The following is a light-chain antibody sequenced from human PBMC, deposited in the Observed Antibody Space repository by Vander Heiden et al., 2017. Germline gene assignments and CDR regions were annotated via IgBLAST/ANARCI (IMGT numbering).Light chain of an antibody. V-gene: IGLV2-23*01. CDR1: SSDVGSHNV. CDR3: SSYAGGNTVL. Sequence: QSALTQPASVSGSPGQWITISCTGTSSDVGSHNVVSWYQHHPRKAPKLIIYEGTKRPSVVSDRFSGSKSGYTASLTISGLQAEDEADYYCSSYAGGNTVLFGGGTRVAVL. CDR2: EGT. J-gene: IGLJ2*01.